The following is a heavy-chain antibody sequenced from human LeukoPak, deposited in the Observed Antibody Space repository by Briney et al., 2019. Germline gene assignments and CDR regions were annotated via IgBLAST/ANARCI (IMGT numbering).Heavy chain of an antibody. J-gene: IGHJ5*02. CDR3: ARDDSSDIVVVPAAISGGFDP. Sequence: GGSLRLSCAASGFTSSSYGMHWVRQAPGKGLEWVAVIWYDGSNKYYADSVKGRFTISRDNSKNTLYLQMNSLRAEDTAVYYCARDDSSDIVVVPAAISGGFDPWGQGTLVTVSS. D-gene: IGHD2-2*02. CDR1: GFTSSSYG. V-gene: IGHV3-33*01. CDR2: IWYDGSNK.